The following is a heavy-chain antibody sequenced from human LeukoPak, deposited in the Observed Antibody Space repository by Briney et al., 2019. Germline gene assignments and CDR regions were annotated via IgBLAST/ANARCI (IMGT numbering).Heavy chain of an antibody. J-gene: IGHJ4*02. CDR3: VRIAVAGHFDY. V-gene: IGHV3-11*01. CDR1: GGSISSSSYY. D-gene: IGHD6-19*01. CDR2: ISSSGSTI. Sequence: LSLTCTVSGGSISSSSYYWGWIRQPPGKGLEWVSYISSSGSTIYYADSVKGRFTISRDNAKNSLYLQMNSLRAEDTAVYYCVRIAVAGHFDYWGQGTLVTVSS.